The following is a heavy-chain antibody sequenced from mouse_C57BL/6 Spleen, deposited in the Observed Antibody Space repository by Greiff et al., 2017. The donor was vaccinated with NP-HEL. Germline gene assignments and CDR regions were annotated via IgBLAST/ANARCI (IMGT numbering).Heavy chain of an antibody. J-gene: IGHJ3*01. CDR3: ASYPAWFAY. CDR1: GYAFSSSW. CDR2: IYPGDGDT. V-gene: IGHV1-82*01. Sequence: VQLQQSGPELVKPGASVKISCKASGYAFSSSWMNWVKQRPGKGLEWIGRIYPGDGDTNYNGKFKGKATLTADKSSSTAYMQLSSLTSEDSAVYFCASYPAWFAYWGKGTLVTVSA.